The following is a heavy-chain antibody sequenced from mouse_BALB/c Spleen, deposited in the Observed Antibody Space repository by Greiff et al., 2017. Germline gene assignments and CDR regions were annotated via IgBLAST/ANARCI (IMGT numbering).Heavy chain of an antibody. J-gene: IGHJ3*01. V-gene: IGHV1S56*01. D-gene: IGHD3-1*01. CDR2: IYPGNVNT. Sequence: QVQLKQSGPELVKPGASVRISCKASGYTFTSYYIHWVKQRPGQGLEWIGWIYPGNVNTKYNEKFKGKATLTADKSSSTAYMQLSSLTSEDSAVYFCARALARARAWFAYWGQGTLVTVSA. CDR3: ARALARARAWFAY. CDR1: GYTFTSYY.